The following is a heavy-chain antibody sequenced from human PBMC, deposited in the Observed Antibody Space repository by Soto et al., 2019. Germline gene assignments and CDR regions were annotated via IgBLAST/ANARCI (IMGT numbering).Heavy chain of an antibody. CDR2: INPNSGGT. J-gene: IGHJ6*02. Sequence: ASVKVSCKASGYTFTGYYMHWVRQAPGQGLEWMGWINPNSGGTNYAQKFQGRVTMTRGTSISTAYMELSRLRSDDTAVYYCARDLNGNEQYCSSTSCYIYYYYGMDVWGQGTTVTVSS. CDR3: ARDLNGNEQYCSSTSCYIYYYYGMDV. V-gene: IGHV1-2*02. CDR1: GYTFTGYY. D-gene: IGHD2-2*02.